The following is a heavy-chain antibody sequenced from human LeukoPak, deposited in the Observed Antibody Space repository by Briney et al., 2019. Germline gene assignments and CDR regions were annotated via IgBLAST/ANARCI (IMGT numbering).Heavy chain of an antibody. Sequence: SETLSLTCTVSGGSISSYYWSWIRQPAGKGLEWIGRIYTSGSTNYNPSLKSRVTMSVDTSKNQFSLKLSSVTAADTAVYYCARVHDKSRIGNFDYWGQGTLVTVSS. J-gene: IGHJ4*02. V-gene: IGHV4-4*07. CDR3: ARVHDKSRIGNFDY. CDR1: GGSISSYY. D-gene: IGHD2/OR15-2a*01. CDR2: IYTSGST.